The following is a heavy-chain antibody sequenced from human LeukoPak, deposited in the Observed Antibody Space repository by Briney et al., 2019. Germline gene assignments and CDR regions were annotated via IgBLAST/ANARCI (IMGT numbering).Heavy chain of an antibody. D-gene: IGHD3-22*01. CDR2: MNPNSGNT. V-gene: IGHV1-8*01. CDR1: GYTFTSYD. Sequence: ASVRVSCKASGYTFTSYDINWVRQATGQGLEWMGWMNPNSGNTGYAQKFQGRGTMTRNTSISTAYMELSSLRSEDTAVYYCARGLFYYDSSGPYYFYYMYVWGNGVTVTVSS. J-gene: IGHJ6*03. CDR3: ARGLFYYDSSGPYYFYYMYV.